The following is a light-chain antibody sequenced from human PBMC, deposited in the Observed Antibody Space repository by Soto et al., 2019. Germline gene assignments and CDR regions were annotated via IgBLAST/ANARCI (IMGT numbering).Light chain of an antibody. CDR1: NTDIGSHNL. Sequence: QSALTQPASVSGSPGQSITISCTGTNTDIGSHNLVSWYQHHPGKAPKLMIYEGTKWPSGVSSRFSGSKSGNTASLTISGLQAEDEADYYCCSYTTSSTLYVFGTGTKVTVL. J-gene: IGLJ1*01. V-gene: IGLV2-14*02. CDR2: EGT. CDR3: CSYTTSSTLYV.